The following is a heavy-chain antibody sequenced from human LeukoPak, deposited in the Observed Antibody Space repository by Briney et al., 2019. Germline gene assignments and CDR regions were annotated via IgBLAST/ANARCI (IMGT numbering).Heavy chain of an antibody. J-gene: IGHJ4*02. Sequence: ASVKVSCKASGYTFTGYYMHWVRQAPGQGLEWMGWINPNSGSTNYAQKFQGRVTMTRDTSISTAYMELSRLRSDDTAVYYCARDGGDIVVVPAAVDYWGQGTLVTVSS. CDR1: GYTFTGYY. V-gene: IGHV1-2*02. D-gene: IGHD2-2*01. CDR3: ARDGGDIVVVPAAVDY. CDR2: INPNSGST.